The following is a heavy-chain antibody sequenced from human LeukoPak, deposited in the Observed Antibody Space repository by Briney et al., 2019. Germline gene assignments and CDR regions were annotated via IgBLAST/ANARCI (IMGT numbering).Heavy chain of an antibody. V-gene: IGHV3-23*01. CDR3: ARGLVRAATFFDY. CDR1: GFIFSSDV. D-gene: IGHD2-2*01. CDR2: IRANGGDT. J-gene: IGHJ4*02. Sequence: YPGGSLRLSCAASGFIFSSDVMSWVRQAPGKGPEWVSTIRANGGDTNYADSVKGRFTISRDNSKSTLYLQMNSLRAEDTAVYYCARGLVRAATFFDYWGQGTLVTVSS.